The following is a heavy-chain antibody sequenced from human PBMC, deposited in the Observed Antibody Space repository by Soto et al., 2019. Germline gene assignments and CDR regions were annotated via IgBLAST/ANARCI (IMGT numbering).Heavy chain of an antibody. Sequence: GGSLRLSCGASGFTFSNYYMSWIRQAPGKGLEWISYISSTGRTIYYADSVKGRFTVSRDNAQNSLSLKLNSLRVEDTAVYYCARSYSSGWEFDYWGQGTQVTVSS. CDR2: ISSTGRTI. J-gene: IGHJ4*02. V-gene: IGHV3-11*01. CDR1: GFTFSNYY. CDR3: ARSYSSGWEFDY. D-gene: IGHD6-19*01.